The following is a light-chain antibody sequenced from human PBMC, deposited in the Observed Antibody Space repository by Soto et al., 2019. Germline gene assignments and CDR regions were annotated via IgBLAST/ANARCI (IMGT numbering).Light chain of an antibody. CDR2: GAS. Sequence: EIVMTQSPATLSVSPGERATLSCRASQSVSSNLAWYQHKPGQAPMRLIYGASIRATGVLARFSGSGSGTEFTLTISSMQFEDFAVYYCQQYQKWPLTFGGGTKAEIK. J-gene: IGKJ4*01. V-gene: IGKV3-15*01. CDR1: QSVSSN. CDR3: QQYQKWPLT.